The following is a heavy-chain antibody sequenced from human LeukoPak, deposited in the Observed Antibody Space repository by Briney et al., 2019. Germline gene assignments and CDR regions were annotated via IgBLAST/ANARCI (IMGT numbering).Heavy chain of an antibody. CDR2: ISYDGSNK. D-gene: IGHD3-3*01. J-gene: IGHJ4*02. CDR1: GFTFSRYA. Sequence: GGSLRLSCVASGFTFSRYAMHWVRQAPGKGLEWVAFISYDGSNKYYADSVKGRFTISRDNSKNTPFLQMNSRRAEDTAVYYCARAERNAGVFDYWGQGTLVIVSS. V-gene: IGHV3-30-3*01. CDR3: ARAERNAGVFDY.